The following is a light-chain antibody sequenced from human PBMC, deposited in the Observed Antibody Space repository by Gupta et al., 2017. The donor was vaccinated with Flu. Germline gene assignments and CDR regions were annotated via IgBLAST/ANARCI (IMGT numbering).Light chain of an antibody. V-gene: IGLV3-1*01. CDR2: QDK. CDR1: RLGEKF. Sequence: SYEVTQPPSVSVSPGQTASITCSEDRLGEKFVCWYQQKPGQSPVLVIYQDKRRPSGIPERFSGSRSGNTATLTISGTQPMDEADYYCQAWDTHSTVFGPGTKVTVL. CDR3: QAWDTHSTV. J-gene: IGLJ1*01.